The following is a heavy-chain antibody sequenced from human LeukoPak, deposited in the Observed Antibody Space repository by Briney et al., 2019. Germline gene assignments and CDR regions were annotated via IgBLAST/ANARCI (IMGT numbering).Heavy chain of an antibody. D-gene: IGHD3-10*01. CDR2: IYYSGST. V-gene: IGHV4-59*01. CDR3: ARSHGSGSYYNLNDY. J-gene: IGHJ4*02. Sequence: SETLSLTCTVSGGSISSYYWSWIRQPPGKGLEWIGYIYYSGSTNYNPSLKSRVTISVGTSKNQFSLKLNSVTAADTAVYYCARSHGSGSYYNLNDYWGQGTLVTVSS. CDR1: GGSISSYY.